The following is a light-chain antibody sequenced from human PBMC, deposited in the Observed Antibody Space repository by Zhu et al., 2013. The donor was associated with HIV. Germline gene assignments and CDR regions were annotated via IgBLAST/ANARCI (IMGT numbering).Light chain of an antibody. CDR3: SSYSSTNTWV. J-gene: IGLJ3*02. V-gene: IGLV2-14*01. CDR2: EVK. Sequence: QSALTQPASVSGSPGQSITISCTGSSSDIGGYNYVSWYQHHPGKAPKLIIYEVKNRASGVSDRFSGSKSGNTASLTISGLQSEDEADYYCSSYSSTNTWVFGGGTRLTVL. CDR1: SSDIGGYNY.